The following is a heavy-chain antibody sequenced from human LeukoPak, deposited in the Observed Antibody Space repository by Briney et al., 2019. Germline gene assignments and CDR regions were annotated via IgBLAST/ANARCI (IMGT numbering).Heavy chain of an antibody. D-gene: IGHD6-13*01. CDR1: GGSMSGYF. CDR2: IYYSGST. J-gene: IGHJ1*01. V-gene: IGHV4-59*01. CDR3: ARSITSSWYGDFQH. Sequence: SETLSLTCTVSGGSMSGYFWSWIRQPPGKGLEWIGYIYYSGSTNYNPSLKSRVTISVDTSKNQFSLKLSSVTAADTAVYYCARSITSSWYGDFQHWGRGTLVTVSS.